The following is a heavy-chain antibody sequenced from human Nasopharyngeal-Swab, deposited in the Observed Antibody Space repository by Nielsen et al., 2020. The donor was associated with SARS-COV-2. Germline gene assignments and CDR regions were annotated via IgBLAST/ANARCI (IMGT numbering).Heavy chain of an antibody. CDR3: ARGTYYDFWSGYPYYFDY. D-gene: IGHD3-3*01. J-gene: IGHJ4*02. V-gene: IGHV1-69*13. Sequence: SVKVSCKASGGTFSSYAISWVRQAPGQGLEWMGGIIPTFGTANYAQKFQGRVTITADESTSTAYMELSSLRSEDTAVYYCARGTYYDFWSGYPYYFDYWGQGTLVTVSS. CDR2: IIPTFGTA. CDR1: GGTFSSYA.